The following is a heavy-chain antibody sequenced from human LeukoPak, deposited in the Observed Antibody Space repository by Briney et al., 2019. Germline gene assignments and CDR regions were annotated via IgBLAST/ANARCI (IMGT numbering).Heavy chain of an antibody. CDR3: ARGESGGWAPFDY. J-gene: IGHJ4*02. D-gene: IGHD6-19*01. V-gene: IGHV3-13*05. CDR2: IGNAGDP. CDR1: GFTFSSYD. Sequence: GGSLRLSCAASGFTFSSYDMHWVRQATGRSLEWVSSIGNAGDPYYPDSVKGRFTISRENAKSSLYPQMNSLRAGDTAVYYCARGESGGWAPFDYWGQGTLVTVSS.